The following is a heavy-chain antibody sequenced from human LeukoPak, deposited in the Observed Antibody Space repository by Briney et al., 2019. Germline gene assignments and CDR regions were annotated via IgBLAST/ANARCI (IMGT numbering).Heavy chain of an antibody. V-gene: IGHV4-39*01. CDR2: VHYGRTT. CDR3: VRHDGRSGGTMGALDS. CDR1: AGSISSSSHH. J-gene: IGHJ4*02. Sequence: SETLSLTCTVSAGSISSSSHHWGWIRQSPGKGLEWIGSVHYGRTTYYNPSLNSRVTIFVVTSKNQLSLQLNSVTAADTAVYYCVRHDGRSGGTMGALDSWGQGSLVTVSS. D-gene: IGHD4-23*01.